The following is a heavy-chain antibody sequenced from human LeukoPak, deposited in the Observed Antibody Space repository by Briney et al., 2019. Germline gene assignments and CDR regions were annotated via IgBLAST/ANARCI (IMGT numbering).Heavy chain of an antibody. CDR3: ARTRGQYYYDSSGYPFDY. V-gene: IGHV2-70*11. J-gene: IGHJ4*02. D-gene: IGHD3-22*01. Sequence: SGPTLVNPTQTLTLTCTFSGFSLSTTGMCVSWIRQPPGKALEWLARFDWDDDKHYSTSLKTRLTISKDTSKNQVVLTMTNMDPADTATYYCARTRGQYYYDSSGYPFDYWGQGTQVTVSS. CDR2: FDWDDDK. CDR1: GFSLSTTGMC.